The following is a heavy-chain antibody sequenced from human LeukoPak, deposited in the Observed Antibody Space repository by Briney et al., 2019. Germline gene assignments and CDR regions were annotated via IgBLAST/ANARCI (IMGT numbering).Heavy chain of an antibody. V-gene: IGHV3-7*03. CDR2: ITEDGNEK. Sequence: GGSLRLSCAASGFTFSSYAMSWVRQAPGKGLEWVASITEDGNEKYPVDSVKGRFTISRDNAKNSLYLQVSGLRAEDTAVYYCAREDIAVTFADFDCWGQGTLVTVSS. CDR1: GFTFSSYA. CDR3: AREDIAVTFADFDC. J-gene: IGHJ4*02. D-gene: IGHD6-19*01.